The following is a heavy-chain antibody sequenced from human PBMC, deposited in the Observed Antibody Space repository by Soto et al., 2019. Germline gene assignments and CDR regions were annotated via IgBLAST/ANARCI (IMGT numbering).Heavy chain of an antibody. J-gene: IGHJ4*02. Sequence: PGGSLSLSCAASGFTFSNAWMNWVRQAPGKGLEWVGRIKSKTDGGTTDYDEPVKSRFTISRDDSKKTLYLQMNSLKTEDTSVYYCFLYYYDSSGYYYFGYWGQGTLVTVSS. CDR3: FLYYYDSSGYYYFGY. CDR2: IKSKTDGGTT. D-gene: IGHD3-22*01. CDR1: GFTFSNAW. V-gene: IGHV3-15*07.